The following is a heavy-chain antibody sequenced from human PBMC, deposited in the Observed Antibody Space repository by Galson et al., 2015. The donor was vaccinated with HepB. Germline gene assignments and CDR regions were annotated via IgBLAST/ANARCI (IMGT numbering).Heavy chain of an antibody. CDR2: ISSSSSYI. V-gene: IGHV3-21*01. CDR1: GFTFSSYS. J-gene: IGHJ4*02. CDR3: ASGRSGWYGVGDY. Sequence: SLRLSCAASGFTFSSYSMNWVRQAPGKGLEWVSSISSSSSYIYYADSVKGRFTISRDNAKNSLYLQMNSLRAADTAMYFCASGRSGWYGVGDYWGQGTLVTVSS. D-gene: IGHD6-19*01.